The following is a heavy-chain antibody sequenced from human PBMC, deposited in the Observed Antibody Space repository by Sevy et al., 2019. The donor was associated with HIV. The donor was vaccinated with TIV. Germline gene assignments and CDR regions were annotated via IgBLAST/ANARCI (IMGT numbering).Heavy chain of an antibody. V-gene: IGHV1-8*01. CDR1: GDTFITYD. CDR2: MSPKSGNT. J-gene: IGHJ6*02. Sequence: ASVKVSCKASGDTFITYDINWVRQATGQGLEWMGWMSPKSGNTDYAQKFQGRLIMTRDLATSTAYMELSSLRSEDTAVYYWASGGSGDVWNYDYYYYGMDVWGQGTTVTVSS. CDR3: ASGGSGDVWNYDYYYYGMDV. D-gene: IGHD3-3*01.